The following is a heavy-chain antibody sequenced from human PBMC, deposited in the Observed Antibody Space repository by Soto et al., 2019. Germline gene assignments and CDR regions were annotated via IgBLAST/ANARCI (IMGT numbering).Heavy chain of an antibody. Sequence: PGESLKISCKGSGYSFTSYWITWVRQMPGKGLEWMGRIDPSDSYTNYSPSFQGHVTMSVDKSISTAYLQWSSLKASDTAMYYCAGMLNSGYGYYYGMDVWGQGTTVTVSS. CDR1: GYSFTSYW. J-gene: IGHJ6*02. V-gene: IGHV5-10-1*01. CDR2: IDPSDSYT. CDR3: AGMLNSGYGYYYGMDV. D-gene: IGHD5-12*01.